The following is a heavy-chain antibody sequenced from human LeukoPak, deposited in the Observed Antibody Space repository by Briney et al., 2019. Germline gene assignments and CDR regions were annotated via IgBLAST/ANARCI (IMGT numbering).Heavy chain of an antibody. D-gene: IGHD6-19*01. CDR2: IYYTGST. V-gene: IGHV4-59*01. Sequence: PSETLSLTCTVSVGSISSYYWNWIRQPPGRGLEWIGDIYYTGSTNYNPSLKSRVTISVDTSKNQFSLRLTSVTAADTAVYYCAREGMAVGFARFPIFNYWGQGTLVTVSS. J-gene: IGHJ4*02. CDR3: AREGMAVGFARFPIFNY. CDR1: VGSISSYY.